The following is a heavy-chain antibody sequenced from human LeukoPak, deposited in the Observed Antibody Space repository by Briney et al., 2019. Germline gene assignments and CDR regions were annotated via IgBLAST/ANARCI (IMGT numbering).Heavy chain of an antibody. CDR1: GFSFSSYW. CDR2: IRSDGKT. Sequence: GGSLRLSCAASGFSFSSYWMHWVRQAPGKGLVWVSRIRSDGKTNYADSVKGRFTISRDNAKNTVSLQMNSLRAEDTGVYYCARAPSEIGGYYPEYFRHWGQGTLVTVSS. CDR3: ARAPSEIGGYYPEYFRH. J-gene: IGHJ1*01. V-gene: IGHV3-74*01. D-gene: IGHD3-22*01.